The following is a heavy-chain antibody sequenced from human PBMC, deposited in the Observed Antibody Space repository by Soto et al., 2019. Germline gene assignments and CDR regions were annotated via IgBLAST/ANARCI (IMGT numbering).Heavy chain of an antibody. J-gene: IGHJ4*02. D-gene: IGHD3-9*01. CDR3: AAINYDIFTGYVSDY. CDR1: GFTFSDYG. V-gene: IGHV3-33*01. Sequence: QVQLVESGGGVVQPGRSLRLSCAASGFTFSDYGIHWVRQAPGKGLEWVALIWYDGSNEYYADSVKGRFTISRDNSKNTLYLQMNSLRAEDTAVYYCAAINYDIFTGYVSDYWGQGTLVTVSS. CDR2: IWYDGSNE.